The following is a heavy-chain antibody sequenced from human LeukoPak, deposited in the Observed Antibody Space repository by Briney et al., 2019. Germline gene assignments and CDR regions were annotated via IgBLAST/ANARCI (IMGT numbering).Heavy chain of an antibody. CDR1: GFTFSSYA. J-gene: IGHJ6*03. V-gene: IGHV3-23*01. CDR2: ISGSGGST. CDR3: AKHIRHLGNYQYYMDV. Sequence: GGSLRLSCAASGFTFSSYAMSWVRQAPGKGLEWVSAISGSGGSTYYADSVKGRFTISRDNSNNTLYLQMNSLRAEDTAIYYCAKHIRHLGNYQYYMDVWGKGTTVTVSS. D-gene: IGHD3-16*01.